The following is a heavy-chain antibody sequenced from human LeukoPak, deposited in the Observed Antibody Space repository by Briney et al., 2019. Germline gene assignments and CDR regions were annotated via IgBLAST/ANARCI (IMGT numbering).Heavy chain of an antibody. CDR3: ARVARGSTYYFPLDY. CDR2: ISGSGGST. D-gene: IGHD2/OR15-2a*01. Sequence: GGSLRLSCAASGFTFSSYAMSWVRQAPGKGLEWVSAISGSGGSTYYADSAKGRFTISRDNSKNTLYLQMNSLRADDTAVYYCARVARGSTYYFPLDYWGQGTLVTVSS. V-gene: IGHV3-23*01. J-gene: IGHJ4*02. CDR1: GFTFSSYA.